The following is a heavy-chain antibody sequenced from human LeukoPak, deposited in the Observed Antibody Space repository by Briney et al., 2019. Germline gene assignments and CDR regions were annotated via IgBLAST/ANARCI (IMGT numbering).Heavy chain of an antibody. CDR3: ARDGSSGDSYGFGWFDP. CDR1: GFTFSSYS. Sequence: GGSLRLSCAASGFTFSSYSMNWVRQAPGKGLEWVSSISSSSSYIYYADSVKGRFTISRDNAKNSLYLQMNSLRAEDTAVYYCARDGSSGDSYGFGWFDPWGQGTLVTVSS. J-gene: IGHJ5*02. D-gene: IGHD5-18*01. CDR2: ISSSSSYI. V-gene: IGHV3-21*01.